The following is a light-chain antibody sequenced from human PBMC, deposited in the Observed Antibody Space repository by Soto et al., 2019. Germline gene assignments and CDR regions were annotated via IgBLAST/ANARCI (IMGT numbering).Light chain of an antibody. CDR3: QQYDNSIT. Sequence: DIQMTQSPSSLFASVGDRVTITCQASQDISNYLNWYQQKPGKAPKLLIYDASNLETGVPSRFSGSGSGTDFTFTISSLQPEDIATYYCQQYDNSITFGQGTRLEIK. J-gene: IGKJ5*01. CDR1: QDISNY. CDR2: DAS. V-gene: IGKV1-33*01.